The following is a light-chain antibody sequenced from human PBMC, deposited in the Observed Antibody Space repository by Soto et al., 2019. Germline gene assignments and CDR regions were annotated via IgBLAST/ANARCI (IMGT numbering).Light chain of an antibody. V-gene: IGKV3-15*01. CDR2: DTS. CDR3: QQYNNWPPET. Sequence: VLAPSPASLALSPGEITTLSCGTSLSGSVYLDWYQQKPGQAPRLLIYDTSTRATGVPTRFSGSGSGTEFTLTISSLQSEDFAVYYCQQYNNWPPETFGQGTKVDI. CDR1: LSGSVY. J-gene: IGKJ1*01.